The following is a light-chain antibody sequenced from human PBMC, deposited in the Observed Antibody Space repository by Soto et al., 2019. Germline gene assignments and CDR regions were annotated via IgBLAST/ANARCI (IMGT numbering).Light chain of an antibody. J-gene: IGKJ1*01. V-gene: IGKV1-39*01. CDR2: AAS. Sequence: DIQMTQSPSSLSASLGDSVNITCRASQSISSYLNWYQQKPGKAPKLLIYAASSLQSGVPSRFSGSGSGTVFTLTISSLQPEDFATYYCQQSYSTPPTFGQGTKVDIK. CDR3: QQSYSTPPT. CDR1: QSISSY.